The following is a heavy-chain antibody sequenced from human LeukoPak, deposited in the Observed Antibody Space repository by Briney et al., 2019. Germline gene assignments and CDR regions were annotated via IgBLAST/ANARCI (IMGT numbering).Heavy chain of an antibody. CDR3: ARDSLIVVVPAAIWESGWFDP. CDR2: IYTGGST. V-gene: IGHV4-61*02. J-gene: IGHJ5*02. D-gene: IGHD2-2*02. Sequence: SQTLSLTCTVSGGSISSGSYYWRWIRQPAGKGLEWIGRIYTGGSTNYNPCLKSRVTISVDTSKNPFSLKLSSVTAADTAVYYCARDSLIVVVPAAIWESGWFDPWGQGTLVTVSS. CDR1: GGSISSGSYY.